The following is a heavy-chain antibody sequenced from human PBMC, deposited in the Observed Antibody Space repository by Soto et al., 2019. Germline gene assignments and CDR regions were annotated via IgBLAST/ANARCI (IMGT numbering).Heavy chain of an antibody. J-gene: IGHJ4*02. V-gene: IGHV3-64D*06. Sequence: GGSLRLSCAACGVTVSIYVMDLVRQAPGKGLEYVSSISTNGGSTDYADSVKGRFTISRDNSKNTVYLQMSSLRVEDTAVYYCVKGEYYYDSSGYYPFDYWGQGTLVTVSS. D-gene: IGHD3-22*01. CDR1: GVTVSIYV. CDR2: ISTNGGST. CDR3: VKGEYYYDSSGYYPFDY.